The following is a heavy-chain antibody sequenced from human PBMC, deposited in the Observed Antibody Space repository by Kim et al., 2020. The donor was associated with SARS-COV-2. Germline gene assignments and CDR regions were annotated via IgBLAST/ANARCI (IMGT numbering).Heavy chain of an antibody. CDR3: TTDYYGSGSYFLLWHYYGMDV. D-gene: IGHD3-10*01. J-gene: IGHJ6*02. CDR2: IKSKTDGGTT. Sequence: GGSLRLSCAASGFTFSNAWMSWVRQAPGKGLEWVGRIKSKTDGGTTDYAAPVKGRFTISRDDSKNTLYLQMNSLKTEDTAVYYCTTDYYGSGSYFLLWHYYGMDVWGQGTPVTVSS. V-gene: IGHV3-15*01. CDR1: GFTFSNAW.